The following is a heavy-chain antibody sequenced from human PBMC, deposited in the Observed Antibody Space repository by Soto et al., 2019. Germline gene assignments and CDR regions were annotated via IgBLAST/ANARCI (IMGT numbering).Heavy chain of an antibody. V-gene: IGHV1-69*01. J-gene: IGHJ6*02. CDR1: GGTFSSYA. CDR3: ARSQGSSTSLEIYYYYYYGMDV. D-gene: IGHD2-2*01. CDR2: IIPISGTA. Sequence: QVQLVQSGAEVKKPGSSVKVSCKASGGTFSSYAISWVRQAPGQGLEWMGGIIPISGTANYAQKFQGRVTIIADESTSTAYMELSRLRSEDTAVYYCARSQGSSTSLEIYYYYYYGMDVWGQGTTVTVSS.